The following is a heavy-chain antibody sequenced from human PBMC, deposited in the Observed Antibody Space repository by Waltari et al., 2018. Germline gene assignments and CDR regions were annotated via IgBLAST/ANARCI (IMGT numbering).Heavy chain of an antibody. CDR2: NYSGGST. D-gene: IGHD3-3*01. CDR1: GFTVSSNY. J-gene: IGHJ4*02. CDR3: ASLQGHDFWSGYINY. V-gene: IGHV3-53*01. Sequence: EVQLVESGGGLIQPGGSLSLSCAASGFTVSSNYMTWVRQAPGKGLEWVSVNYSGGSTYYADSVKGRFTISRDNSKNTLYLQMNSLRAEDTAVYYCASLQGHDFWSGYINYWGQGTLVTVSS.